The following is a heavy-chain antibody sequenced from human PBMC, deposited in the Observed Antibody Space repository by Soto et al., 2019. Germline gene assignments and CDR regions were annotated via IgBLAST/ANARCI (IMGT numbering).Heavy chain of an antibody. Sequence: SETLSLTCAVYGGSFSGYYWSWIRQPPGKGLEWIGEINHSGSTNYNPSLKSRVTISVDTSKNQFSLKPSSVTAADTAVYYCARGKISGDCSGGSCYSSWFDPWGQGTLVTVSS. CDR1: GGSFSGYY. CDR3: ARGKISGDCSGGSCYSSWFDP. J-gene: IGHJ5*02. CDR2: INHSGST. D-gene: IGHD2-15*01. V-gene: IGHV4-34*01.